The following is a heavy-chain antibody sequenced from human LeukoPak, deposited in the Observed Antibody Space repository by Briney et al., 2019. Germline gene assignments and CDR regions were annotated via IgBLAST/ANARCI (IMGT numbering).Heavy chain of an antibody. CDR1: GFTFSSYA. V-gene: IGHV3-15*01. J-gene: IGHJ4*02. Sequence: PGGSLRLSCAASGFTFSSYAMSWVRQAPGKGLEWIGRIKSKSYGGAADYAAPVKGRFTISRDDSINRLYLQMNSLRAEDTAVYYCAKDRAKIDYWGQGTLVTVSS. CDR2: IKSKSYGGAA. CDR3: AKDRAKIDY.